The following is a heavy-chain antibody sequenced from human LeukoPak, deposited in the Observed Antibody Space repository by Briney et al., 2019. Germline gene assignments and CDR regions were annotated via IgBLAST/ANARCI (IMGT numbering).Heavy chain of an antibody. CDR3: ARRGLYSSSSYYYMDV. V-gene: IGHV5-51*01. J-gene: IGHJ6*03. D-gene: IGHD6-6*01. CDR1: RYSFTNYW. Sequence: GESLKISCKGSRYSFTNYWIGWVRQMPGKGLEWMGIIYPGDSGTRYSPSFQGQVTISADKSISTAYLQWSSLKASDTAMYYCARRGLYSSSSYYYMDVWGKGTTVTVSS. CDR2: IYPGDSGT.